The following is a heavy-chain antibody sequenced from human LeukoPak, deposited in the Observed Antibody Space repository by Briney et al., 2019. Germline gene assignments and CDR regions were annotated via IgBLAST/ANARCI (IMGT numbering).Heavy chain of an antibody. CDR1: GGSISSGDYY. CDR2: IYYSGST. V-gene: IGHV4-30-4*01. Sequence: SQTLSLTCTVSGGSISSGDYYWSWIRQPPGKGLEWIGYIYYSGSTYYNPSLESRVTISVDTSNNQFSLKLSSVTAADTAVYYCAREALRPSRWFDPWGQGTLVTVSS. D-gene: IGHD4-17*01. CDR3: AREALRPSRWFDP. J-gene: IGHJ5*02.